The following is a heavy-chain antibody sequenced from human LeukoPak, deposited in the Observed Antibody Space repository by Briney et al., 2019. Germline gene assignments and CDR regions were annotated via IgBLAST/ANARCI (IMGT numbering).Heavy chain of an antibody. J-gene: IGHJ4*02. Sequence: PGRSLRLSCAASGFTFDDYAMHWVRHAPGKGLEWVSGISWNSGSIFYADSVKGRFTISRDNAKNSLYLQMNSLRAEDTALYYCAKIGAGLDYWGQGTLVTVSS. V-gene: IGHV3-9*01. CDR3: AKIGAGLDY. CDR2: ISWNSGSI. CDR1: GFTFDDYA. D-gene: IGHD1-26*01.